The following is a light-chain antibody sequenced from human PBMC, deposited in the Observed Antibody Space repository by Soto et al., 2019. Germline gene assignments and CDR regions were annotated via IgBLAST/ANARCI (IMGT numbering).Light chain of an antibody. CDR3: QQRKNWPPWT. CDR1: QSVSSY. CDR2: DAS. J-gene: IGKJ1*01. Sequence: EIVLTQSPATLSLSPGERATLSCRASQSVSSYLAWYQQKPGQAPRLLIYDASNRATGIPARFSGSGSETDVTLTISSLEPEEFAVYYCQQRKNWPPWTFGQGTKVEIK. V-gene: IGKV3-11*01.